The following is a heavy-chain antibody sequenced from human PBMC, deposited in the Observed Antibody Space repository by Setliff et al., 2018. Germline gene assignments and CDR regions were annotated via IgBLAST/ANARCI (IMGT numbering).Heavy chain of an antibody. V-gene: IGHV4-38-2*01. CDR2: IYRNGNT. Sequence: PSETLSLTCSVSDFSINSGYYWGWIRQSPGGGLEWIGSIYRNGNTYYNPSLKSRVTISVDTSKNQLSLKLNSVTAADTAVYYCARILGYCSGGSCYVPYWGQGTLVTVSS. CDR1: DFSINSGYY. J-gene: IGHJ4*02. CDR3: ARILGYCSGGSCYVPY. D-gene: IGHD2-15*01.